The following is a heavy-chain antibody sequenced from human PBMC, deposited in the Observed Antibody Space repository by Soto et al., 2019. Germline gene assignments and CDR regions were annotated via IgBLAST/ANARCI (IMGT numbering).Heavy chain of an antibody. V-gene: IGHV3-74*03. CDR3: ARVLNCDSSGCYSYFDL. CDR2: ISSDGTTT. CDR1: GFTFSNYY. D-gene: IGHD3-22*01. J-gene: IGHJ4*02. Sequence: EMQLVESGGGLVQPGGSLRLSCAASGFTFSNYYMHWVRQAPGKGPVWVSRISSDGTTTTYADSVKGRFTIPRDNAKITLYLQVNSLRADDTAVYYRARVLNCDSSGCYSYFDLWGQGALVTVSS.